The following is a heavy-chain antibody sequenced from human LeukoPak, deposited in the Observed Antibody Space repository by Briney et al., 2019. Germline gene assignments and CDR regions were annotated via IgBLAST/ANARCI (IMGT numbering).Heavy chain of an antibody. CDR2: MNPNSGNT. V-gene: IGHV1-8*01. Sequence: ASVKVSCKASGYTFPSYDINWVRQATGQGLEWMGWMNPNSGNTGYAQKFQGRVTMTRNTSISTAYMELSRLSTQDTAVYYCARGNRGIAARPRRLNWFDPWGQGTLVTVSS. D-gene: IGHD6-6*01. CDR1: GYTFPSYD. CDR3: ARGNRGIAARPRRLNWFDP. J-gene: IGHJ5*02.